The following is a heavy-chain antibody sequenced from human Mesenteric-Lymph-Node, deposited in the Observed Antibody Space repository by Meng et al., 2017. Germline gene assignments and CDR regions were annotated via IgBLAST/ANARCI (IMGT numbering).Heavy chain of an antibody. Sequence: GSLRLSCNISGGSISTYYWTWIRQTPGKGLEWIGDIYYSGSTNYNPSLESRVTISVDTSKNQFSLRLSSVTAADTAVYYCARMYRSSSYFDYWGQGTLVTVSS. CDR2: IYYSGST. V-gene: IGHV4-59*01. D-gene: IGHD6-13*01. J-gene: IGHJ4*01. CDR3: ARMYRSSSYFDY. CDR1: GGSISTYY.